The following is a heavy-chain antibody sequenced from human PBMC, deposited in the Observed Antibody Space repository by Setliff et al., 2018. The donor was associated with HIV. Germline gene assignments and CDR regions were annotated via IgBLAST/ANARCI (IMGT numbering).Heavy chain of an antibody. V-gene: IGHV3-21*01. CDR2: ISSTGTYI. D-gene: IGHD3-10*01. Sequence: LRLSCAASGFNFSSHTMNWIRQAPGKRLEWVSSISSTGTYIYYVDSVKGRFTISRDNAKNSLYLQMNSLRADDTAMYYCACPKEGYSGSGGAFQIWGQGTMVTVSS. CDR3: ACPKEGYSGSGGAFQI. CDR1: GFNFSSHT. J-gene: IGHJ3*02.